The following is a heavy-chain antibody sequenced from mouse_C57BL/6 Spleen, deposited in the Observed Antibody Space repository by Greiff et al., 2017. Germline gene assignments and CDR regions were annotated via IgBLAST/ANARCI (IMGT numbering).Heavy chain of an antibody. CDR2: IDPETGGT. J-gene: IGHJ4*01. V-gene: IGHV1-15*01. CDR1: GYTFTDYE. CDR3: TRYAMDY. Sequence: QVQLQQSGAELVRPGASVTLSCKASGYTFTDYEMHWVKQTPVHGLEWIGAIDPETGGTAYNQKFKCKAILTADKSSSTAYMELRSLTSEDSAVYYCTRYAMDYWGQGTSVTVSS.